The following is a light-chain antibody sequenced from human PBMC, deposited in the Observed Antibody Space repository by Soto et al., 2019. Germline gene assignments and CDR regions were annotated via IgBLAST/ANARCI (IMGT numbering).Light chain of an antibody. CDR3: QQYNDWPRT. J-gene: IGKJ3*01. CDR1: QSISYN. V-gene: IGKV3D-15*01. CDR2: GLS. Sequence: EIVMTQSPATLSVSPGERATLSCRASQSISYNLAWYQQKPGQAPRLLLYGLSTRATGIPARFSGSGSGTDFTLTISSMQSEDFAFYYCQQYNDWPRTFGPGTKVDFK.